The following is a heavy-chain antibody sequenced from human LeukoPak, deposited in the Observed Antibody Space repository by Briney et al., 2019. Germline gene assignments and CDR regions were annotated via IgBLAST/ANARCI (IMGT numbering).Heavy chain of an antibody. Sequence: RVASVKVSCKASGGTFSSYAISWVRQAPGQGLEWMGRIIPILGIANYAQKFQGRVTITADKSTSTAYMELSSLRSEDTAVYYCARDSRYGSGSYYNPPFDPWGEGTLVSASS. CDR2: IIPILGIA. CDR3: ARDSRYGSGSYYNPPFDP. D-gene: IGHD3-10*01. CDR1: GGTFSSYA. J-gene: IGHJ5*02. V-gene: IGHV1-69*04.